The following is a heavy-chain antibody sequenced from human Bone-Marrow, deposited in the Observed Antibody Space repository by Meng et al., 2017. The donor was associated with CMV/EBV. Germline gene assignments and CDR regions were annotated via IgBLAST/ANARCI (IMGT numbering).Heavy chain of an antibody. Sequence: GGSLRLSCAASGFTFSSYGMHWVRQAPGKGLEWVSYISSSGSTIYYADSVKGRFTISRDNAKNSLYLQMNSLRAEDTAVYYCASDYYDSSGYPNWGQGTLVTVSS. D-gene: IGHD3-22*01. V-gene: IGHV3-48*04. CDR2: ISSSGSTI. J-gene: IGHJ4*02. CDR1: GFTFSSYG. CDR3: ASDYYDSSGYPN.